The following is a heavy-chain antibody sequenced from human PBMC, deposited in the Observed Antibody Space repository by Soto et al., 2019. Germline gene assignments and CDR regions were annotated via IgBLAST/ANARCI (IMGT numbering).Heavy chain of an antibody. Sequence: SETLSLTCAVYGGSFSGYYWSWIRQPPGKGLEWIGEINHSGSTNYNPSLKSRVTISVDTSKNQFSLKLSSVTAADTAVYYCARGPTPRRMRYCSGGSCYSPFDYWGQGTLVTVSS. CDR1: GGSFSGYY. D-gene: IGHD2-15*01. CDR3: ARGPTPRRMRYCSGGSCYSPFDY. CDR2: INHSGST. V-gene: IGHV4-34*01. J-gene: IGHJ4*02.